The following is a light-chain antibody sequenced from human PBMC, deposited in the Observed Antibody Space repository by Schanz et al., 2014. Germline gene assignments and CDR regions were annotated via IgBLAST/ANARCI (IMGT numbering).Light chain of an antibody. J-gene: IGLJ1*01. CDR3: SSYTSSSTLV. CDR2: EAT. V-gene: IGLV2-14*02. Sequence: QSALTQPASVSGSPGQSITVSCTGTNSDVGNYNLVSWYQRHPGKAPKIIIFEATERPSGVSNRFSGSKSGNTASLTISGLQAEDEADYYCSSYTSSSTLVFGTGTKLTVL. CDR1: NSDVGNYNL.